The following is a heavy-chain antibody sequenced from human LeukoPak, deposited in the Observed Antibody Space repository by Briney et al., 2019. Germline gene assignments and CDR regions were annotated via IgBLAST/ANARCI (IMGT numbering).Heavy chain of an antibody. CDR3: ARVTMVRGVWFDP. V-gene: IGHV1-18*01. CDR1: GYTFTTYG. J-gene: IGHJ5*02. D-gene: IGHD3-10*01. Sequence: ASVKVSCKASGYTFTTYGISWVRQAPRHGLEWMGWISGYNGNTNYAQKLQGRVTMTTDTSTSTAYMELRSLRSDDTAVYYCARVTMVRGVWFDPWGQGTLVTVSS. CDR2: ISGYNGNT.